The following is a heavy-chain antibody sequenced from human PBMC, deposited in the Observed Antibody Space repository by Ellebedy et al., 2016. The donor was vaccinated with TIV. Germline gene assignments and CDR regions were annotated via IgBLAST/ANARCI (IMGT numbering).Heavy chain of an antibody. Sequence: GESLKISCAASGFTFSAYGMTWVRQAPGKGLEWVSYITASGSTIYYADSLKGRFTISRDNAKNSVYLQMNSLRADDTAVYYCARGAVGAAPDYWGQGTLVTVSS. V-gene: IGHV3-48*03. CDR3: ARGAVGAAPDY. CDR2: ITASGSTI. D-gene: IGHD1-26*01. CDR1: GFTFSAYG. J-gene: IGHJ4*02.